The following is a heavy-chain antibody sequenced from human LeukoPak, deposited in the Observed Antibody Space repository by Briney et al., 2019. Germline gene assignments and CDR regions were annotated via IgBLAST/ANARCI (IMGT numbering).Heavy chain of an antibody. Sequence: SETLSPTCTVSGGSISSYYWSWIRQPPGKGLEWIGYIYYTGSTNYNTSLKSRVTISVDTSNNQFSLKLSSVTAADTAVYYCARAGGWHFDYWGQGTLVSLSS. D-gene: IGHD6-19*01. CDR2: IYYTGST. CDR3: ARAGGWHFDY. J-gene: IGHJ4*02. CDR1: GGSISSYY. V-gene: IGHV4-59*01.